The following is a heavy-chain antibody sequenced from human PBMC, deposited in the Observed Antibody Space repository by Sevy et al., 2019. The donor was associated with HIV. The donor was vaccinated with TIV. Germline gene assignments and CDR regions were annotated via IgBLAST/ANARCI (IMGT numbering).Heavy chain of an antibody. CDR2: ISAYNGNT. D-gene: IGHD2-2*01. CDR1: GYTFTSYG. V-gene: IGHV1-18*01. J-gene: IGHJ6*02. CDR3: ARDPADCSSTSCYAKRYYYYYGMDV. Sequence: ASVKVSCKASGYTFTSYGISWVRQAPGQGLECMGWISAYNGNTNYAQKLQGRVTMTTDTSTSTAYMELRSLRSDDTAVYYCARDPADCSSTSCYAKRYYYYYGMDVWGQGTTVTVSS.